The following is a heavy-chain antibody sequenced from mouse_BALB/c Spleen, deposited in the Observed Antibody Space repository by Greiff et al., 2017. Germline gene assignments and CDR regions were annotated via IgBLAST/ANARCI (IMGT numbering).Heavy chain of an antibody. J-gene: IGHJ4*01. CDR3: ARHVGNYYAMDY. V-gene: IGHV5-9-3*01. D-gene: IGHD2-1*01. CDR1: GFTFSSYA. CDR2: ISSGGSYT. Sequence: EVKLMESGGGLVKPGGSLKLSCAASGFTFSSYAMSWVRQTPEKRLEWVATISSGGSYTYYPDSVKGRFTISRDNAKNTLYLQMSSLRSEDTAMYYCARHVGNYYAMDYWGQGTSVTVSS.